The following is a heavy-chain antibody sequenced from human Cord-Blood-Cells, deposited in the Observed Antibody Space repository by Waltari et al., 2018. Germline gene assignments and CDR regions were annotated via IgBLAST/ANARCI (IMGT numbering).Heavy chain of an antibody. J-gene: IGHJ4*02. CDR3: ARVLLGATATFDY. V-gene: IGHV1-3*01. CDR2: NNAGYGNT. Sequence: QFQLVQSGSEVNKPGASVKVSFKSSGYTFTSSAIPWVRQAPGQRLEWMGWNNAGYGNTKYSQKFQGRVTITRDTSASTAYMELSSLRAEDTAVYYCARVLLGATATFDYWGQGTLVTVSS. CDR1: GYTFTSSA. D-gene: IGHD1-26*01.